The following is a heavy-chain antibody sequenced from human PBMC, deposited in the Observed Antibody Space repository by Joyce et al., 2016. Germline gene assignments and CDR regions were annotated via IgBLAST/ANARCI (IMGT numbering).Heavy chain of an antibody. J-gene: IGHJ4*02. V-gene: IGHV1-46*01. CDR1: RLTFTDYY. CDR3: ARGDPLDF. Sequence: QVLLVQSGAEVKKPGTSVKISCKTSRLTFTDYYMHWVRQAPGQGLEWMGITHPSGGSATYAQKFQGRVTMTRDTSTSTVYMELRSLRYDDTAVFYCARGDPLDFWGRGTLVTVSS. CDR2: THPSGGSA.